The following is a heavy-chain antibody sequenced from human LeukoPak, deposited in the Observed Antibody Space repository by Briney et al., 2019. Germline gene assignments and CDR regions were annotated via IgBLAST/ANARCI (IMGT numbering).Heavy chain of an antibody. D-gene: IGHD2-2*01. Sequence: GGSLRLSCAASGFTFSSYWMSWVRQAPGKGLEWVANIKQDGSEKYYVDSVKGRFTISRDNAKNSLYLQMNSLRAEDTAVYYCARVPSFIVVVPAAVRWVYYMDVWGKGTTVTVSS. CDR1: GFTFSSYW. CDR2: IKQDGSEK. CDR3: ARVPSFIVVVPAAVRWVYYMDV. V-gene: IGHV3-7*01. J-gene: IGHJ6*03.